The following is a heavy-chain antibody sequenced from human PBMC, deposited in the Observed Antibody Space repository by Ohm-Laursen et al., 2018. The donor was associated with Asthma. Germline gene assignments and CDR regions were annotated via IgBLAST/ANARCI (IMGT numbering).Heavy chain of an antibody. J-gene: IGHJ6*02. D-gene: IGHD4-17*01. CDR3: AKDELYGDYGYYYGMDV. CDR2: IYSGGST. Sequence: SLRLSCAASGFNFNSSAMHWVRQAPGKGLEWVSVIYSGGSTYYADSVKGRFTISRDNSKNTLYLQMNSLRAEDTAVYYCAKDELYGDYGYYYGMDVWGQGTTVTVSS. V-gene: IGHV3-23*03. CDR1: GFNFNSSA.